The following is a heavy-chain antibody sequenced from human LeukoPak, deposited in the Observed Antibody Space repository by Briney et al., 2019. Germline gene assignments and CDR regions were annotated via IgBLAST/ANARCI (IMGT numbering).Heavy chain of an antibody. CDR1: GYTFTDYY. V-gene: IGHV1-69-2*01. Sequence: ASVKISCTVSGYTFTDYYMHWVQQAPGKGLEWMGVVYPEDGETIYAEKFQGRVTITADTSTDTAYVELSSLRSEDTAVYYCATENERGSSGYYHFDYWGQGALGTVSS. CDR2: VYPEDGET. D-gene: IGHD3-22*01. J-gene: IGHJ4*02. CDR3: ATENERGSSGYYHFDY.